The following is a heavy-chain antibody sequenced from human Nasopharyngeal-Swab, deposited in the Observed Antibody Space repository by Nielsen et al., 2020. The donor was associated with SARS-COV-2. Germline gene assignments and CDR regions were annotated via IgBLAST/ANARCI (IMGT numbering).Heavy chain of an antibody. V-gene: IGHV4-30-4*01. J-gene: IGHJ4*02. CDR2: IYYSGST. CDR3: ARALGSSGSTPFDY. D-gene: IGHD3-22*01. Sequence: SETLSLTCTVSGGSISSYYWSWIRQLPGKGLEWIGYIYYSGSTYYNPSLKSRVTISVDTSKNQFSLKLSSVTAADTAVYYCARALGSSGSTPFDYWGQGTLVTVSS. CDR1: GGSISSYY.